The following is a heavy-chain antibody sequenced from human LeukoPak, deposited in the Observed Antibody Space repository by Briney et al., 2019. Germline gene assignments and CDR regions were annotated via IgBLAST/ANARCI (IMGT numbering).Heavy chain of an antibody. D-gene: IGHD6-13*01. CDR3: ATTPSYSSSSL. V-gene: IGHV4-34*01. CDR1: GGSLSNYY. Sequence: WETLSLTCAVYGGSLSNYYWNWIRQSPGKGLEWIGEISHSGSTDYSPSLKSRVTISVDTSKNQFSLKLSSVTAADTAVYYCATTPSYSSSSLWGQGTLVTVSS. CDR2: ISHSGST. J-gene: IGHJ4*02.